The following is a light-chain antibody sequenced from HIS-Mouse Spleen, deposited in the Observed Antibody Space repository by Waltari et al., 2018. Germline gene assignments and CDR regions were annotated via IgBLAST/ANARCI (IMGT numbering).Light chain of an antibody. J-gene: IGKJ5*01. CDR1: QGISSY. V-gene: IGKV1-8*01. CDR2: AAS. CDR3: QQYYSYPIT. Sequence: ATRMTQSPSSLSAPTADRVTITRRSSQGISSYLAWYQQKPGKAPKLLIYAASTLQSGVPSRFSGSGSGTDFTLTISCLQSEDFATYYCQQYYSYPITFGQGTRLEIK.